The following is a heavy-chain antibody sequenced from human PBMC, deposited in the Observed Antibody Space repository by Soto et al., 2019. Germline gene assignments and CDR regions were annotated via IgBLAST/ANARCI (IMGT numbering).Heavy chain of an antibody. CDR3: AKVRYYSSSSYFDY. D-gene: IGHD6-6*01. CDR2: IYYSGST. J-gene: IGHJ4*02. V-gene: IGHV4-59*01. CDR1: GGSISSYY. Sequence: QVQLQESGPGLVKPSETLSLTCTVSGGSISSYYWSWIRQPPGKGLEWIGYIYYSGSTNYIPSLKSRVTISVDTSKNQFSLKLSSVTAADTAVYYCAKVRYYSSSSYFDYWGQGTLVTVSS.